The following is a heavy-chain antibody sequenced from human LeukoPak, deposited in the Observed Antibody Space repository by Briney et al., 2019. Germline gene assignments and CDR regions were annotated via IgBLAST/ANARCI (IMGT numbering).Heavy chain of an antibody. Sequence: SETLSLTCTVSGGSISSYYWSWIRQHPGKGLEWIGYIYTSGSTNYNPSLKSRVTISVDTSKNQFSLKLSSATAADTAVYYCARHPRGSYSYFDYWGQGTLVTVSS. J-gene: IGHJ4*02. V-gene: IGHV4-4*09. CDR3: ARHPRGSYSYFDY. D-gene: IGHD1-26*01. CDR1: GGSISSYY. CDR2: IYTSGST.